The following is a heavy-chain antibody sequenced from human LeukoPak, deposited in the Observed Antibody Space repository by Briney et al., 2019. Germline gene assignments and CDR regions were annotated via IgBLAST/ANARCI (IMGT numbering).Heavy chain of an antibody. CDR2: IYCRENT. V-gene: IGHV4-59*08. J-gene: IGHJ4*02. CDR3: ASGYSSGHYFLEY. D-gene: IGHD3-22*01. CDR1: SASISDYY. Sequence: PSQTQSLTCTVSSASISDYYWSWTRHHPGECLEWIGYIYCRENTDYNPSINSRVTMSVNTSKTQFSLMLSSMAAADTAVYYCASGYSSGHYFLEYWGQGTLVTVSS.